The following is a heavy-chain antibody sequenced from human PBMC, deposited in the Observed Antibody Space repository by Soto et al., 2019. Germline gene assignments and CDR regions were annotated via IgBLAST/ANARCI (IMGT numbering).Heavy chain of an antibody. J-gene: IGHJ4*02. CDR3: ARVGYDFCIDY. CDR2: ISYDGSNK. CDR1: GFTFSSYA. V-gene: IGHV3-30-3*01. D-gene: IGHD3-3*01. Sequence: QVQLVESGGGVVQPGRSLRLSCAASGFTFSSYAMHWVRQAPGKGLEWVAVISYDGSNKYYADSVKGRFTISRDNHKNTLYLQMNSLRAEDTAVYYCARVGYDFCIDYWGQGTLVTGSS.